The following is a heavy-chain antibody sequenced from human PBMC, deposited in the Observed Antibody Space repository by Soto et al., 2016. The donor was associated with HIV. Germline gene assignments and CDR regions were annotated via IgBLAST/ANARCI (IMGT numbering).Heavy chain of an antibody. D-gene: IGHD3-3*01. J-gene: IGHJ4*02. CDR1: GFTFRYAG. V-gene: IGHV3-33*03. Sequence: VQLVESGGAVVQPGRSLRLSCAASGFTFRYAGMHWVRQAPGKGLEWLALIWYDGSKTHYVDSVRGRFTISRDNRRNILYLQMNSLRVDDTAMYFCAKEKGTFGSHFDYWSQGTPSPS. CDR2: IWYDGSKT. CDR3: AKEKGTFGSHFDY.